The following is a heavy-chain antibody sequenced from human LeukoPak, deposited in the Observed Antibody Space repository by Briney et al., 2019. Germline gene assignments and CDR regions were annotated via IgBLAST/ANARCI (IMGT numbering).Heavy chain of an antibody. D-gene: IGHD6-13*01. CDR3: AREAGAARGRFDY. CDR2: ISHSGST. CDR1: GGSISSSNW. V-gene: IGHV4-4*02. Sequence: SGTLSLTCSVSGGSISSSNWWSWVPQPPGKGLEWLGEISHSGSTDHNPSLKSRVTMSVDKSKNEFSLKVTFVTVADSAVYYCAREAGAARGRFDYWGQGTMVTVSS. J-gene: IGHJ4*02.